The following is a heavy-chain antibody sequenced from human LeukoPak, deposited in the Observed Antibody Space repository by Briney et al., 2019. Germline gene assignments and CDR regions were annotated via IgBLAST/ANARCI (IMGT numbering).Heavy chain of an antibody. CDR1: GFTLSSYG. CDR2: IRDEGSNK. CDR3: ARGPRVRGLTLPNWFDP. V-gene: IGHV3-30*02. J-gene: IGHJ5*02. Sequence: GGSLRLYCAAYGFTLSSYGMHWVRQARGKGVEGVAFIRDEGSNKYYADSVKGRFTISRDNSKNTLYLQMNSLRAEDTAVYYCARGPRVRGLTLPNWFDPWGQGTLVTVSS. D-gene: IGHD3-10*01.